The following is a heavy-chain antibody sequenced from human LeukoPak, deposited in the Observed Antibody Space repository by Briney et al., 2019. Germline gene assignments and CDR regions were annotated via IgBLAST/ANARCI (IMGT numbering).Heavy chain of an antibody. CDR2: IKQDGSEK. J-gene: IGHJ6*02. Sequence: PGGSLRLSCAASGFTFSSYWMSWVRQAPGKGLEWVANIKQDGSEKYYVDSVKGRFTISRDNAQNSLYLQMNSLRAEDTAVYYCARCTAMVSNYYYGMDVWGQGTTVTVSS. CDR1: GFTFSSYW. CDR3: ARCTAMVSNYYYGMDV. D-gene: IGHD5-18*01. V-gene: IGHV3-7*01.